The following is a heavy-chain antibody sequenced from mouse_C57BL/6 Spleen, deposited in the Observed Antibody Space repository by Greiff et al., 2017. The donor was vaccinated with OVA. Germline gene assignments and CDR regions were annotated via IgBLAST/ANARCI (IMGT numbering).Heavy chain of an antibody. Sequence: VKVVESGAELVRPGASVTLSCKASGYTFTDYEMHWVKQTPVHGLEWIGAIDPETGGTAYNQKFKGKAILTADKSSSTAYMELRSLTSEDSAVYYCTLYGSSYVSFAYWGQGTLVTVSA. D-gene: IGHD1-1*01. J-gene: IGHJ3*01. CDR3: TLYGSSYVSFAY. CDR1: GYTFTDYE. CDR2: IDPETGGT. V-gene: IGHV1-15*01.